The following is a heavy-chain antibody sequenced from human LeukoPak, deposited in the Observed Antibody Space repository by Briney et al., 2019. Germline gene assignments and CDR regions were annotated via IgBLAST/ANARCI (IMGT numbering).Heavy chain of an antibody. J-gene: IGHJ5*02. CDR2: IYYSGSA. CDR1: GGSISSNSYY. CDR3: ARYSGSSNWFDP. Sequence: PSETLSLTCTDSGGSISSNSYYWGWIRQPPGKGLEWIGYIYYSGSANYHPSLKSRVTISVDTSKNRFSLRLSSVTAADTAVYYCARYSGSSNWFDPWGQGTLVTVSS. D-gene: IGHD1-26*01. V-gene: IGHV4-61*05.